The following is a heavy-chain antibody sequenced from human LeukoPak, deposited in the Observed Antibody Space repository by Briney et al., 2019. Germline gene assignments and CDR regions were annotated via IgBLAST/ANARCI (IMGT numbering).Heavy chain of an antibody. CDR3: AKDEGYSSSWYLAY. Sequence: GGSLRLSCAASGFTFSSYTMNWVRQAPGRGLEWVSGISWNSGSIGYAGSVKGRFTISRDNAKNSLYLQMNSLRAEDTALYYCAKDEGYSSSWYLAYWGQGTLVTVSS. J-gene: IGHJ4*02. V-gene: IGHV3-9*01. CDR1: GFTFSSYT. CDR2: ISWNSGSI. D-gene: IGHD6-13*01.